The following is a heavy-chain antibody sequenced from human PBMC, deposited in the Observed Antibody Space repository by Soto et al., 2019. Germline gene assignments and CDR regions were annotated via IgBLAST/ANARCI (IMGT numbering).Heavy chain of an antibody. CDR1: GYTFTSYA. J-gene: IGHJ4*02. CDR2: INAGNGNT. V-gene: IGHV1-3*01. D-gene: IGHD4-4*01. Sequence: GASAKVSCKASGYTFTSYAMHWVRQAPGQRLEWMGWINAGNGNTKYSQKFQGRVTITRDTSASTAYMELSSLRSEDTAVYYCARDDYSEDQPFDYWGQGTLVTVSS. CDR3: ARDDYSEDQPFDY.